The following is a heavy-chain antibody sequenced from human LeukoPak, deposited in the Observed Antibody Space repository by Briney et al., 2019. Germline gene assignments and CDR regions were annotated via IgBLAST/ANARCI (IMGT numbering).Heavy chain of an antibody. CDR3: ARHAYYYDSSGYAPIDY. V-gene: IGHV4-61*02. CDR1: GGSISSGSYY. D-gene: IGHD3-22*01. J-gene: IGHJ4*02. Sequence: SETLSLTCTVSGGSISSGSYYWSWTRQPAGKGLEWIGRIYTSGSTNYNPSLKSRVTISVDTSKNQFSLKLSSVTAADTAVYYCARHAYYYDSSGYAPIDYWGQGTLVTVSS. CDR2: IYTSGST.